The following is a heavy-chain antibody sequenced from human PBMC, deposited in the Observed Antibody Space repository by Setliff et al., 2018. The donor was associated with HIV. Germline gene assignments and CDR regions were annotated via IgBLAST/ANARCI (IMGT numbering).Heavy chain of an antibody. CDR3: ARDGATMVRGVRNYYYYGMDV. CDR1: GYSFTNYA. CDR2: INTNTGNP. D-gene: IGHD3-10*01. V-gene: IGHV7-4-1*02. J-gene: IGHJ6*02. Sequence: GASVKVSCKASGYSFTNYAMNWVRQAPGQGLEWMGWINTNTGNPTYAQGFTGRFVFSLDTSVSTAYLEIRSLKAEDTAVYYCARDGATMVRGVRNYYYYGMDVWGQGTTVTSP.